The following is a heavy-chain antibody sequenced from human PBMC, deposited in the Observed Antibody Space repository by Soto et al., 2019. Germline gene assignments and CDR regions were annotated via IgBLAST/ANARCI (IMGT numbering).Heavy chain of an antibody. CDR2: INPNSGGT. Sequence: QVQLVQSGAEVKKPGASVKVSCKASGYTFTGYYMHWVRQAPGQGLEWMGWINPNSGGTNYAQKFQGRVTMTRDTSSSTAYMELSRLRSDDTAVYYCARDHTPSIAARPWGAGGMDVWGQGTTVTVSS. D-gene: IGHD6-6*01. CDR1: GYTFTGYY. J-gene: IGHJ6*02. V-gene: IGHV1-2*02. CDR3: ARDHTPSIAARPWGAGGMDV.